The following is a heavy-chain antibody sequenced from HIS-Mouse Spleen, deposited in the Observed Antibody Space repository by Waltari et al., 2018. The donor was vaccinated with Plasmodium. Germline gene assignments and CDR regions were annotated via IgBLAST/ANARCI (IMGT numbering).Heavy chain of an antibody. CDR2: IKQDGSEK. CDR3: ASSWYWYFDL. J-gene: IGHJ2*01. CDR1: VFASSSYW. Sequence: EVQLVESGVGLVQPGGSLSLSCAASVFASSSYWMSWVRQAPGKGLEWVANIKQDGSEKYYVDSVKGRFTISRDNAKNSLYLQMNSLRAEDTAVYYCASSWYWYFDLWGRGTLVTVSS. D-gene: IGHD6-13*01. V-gene: IGHV3-7*01.